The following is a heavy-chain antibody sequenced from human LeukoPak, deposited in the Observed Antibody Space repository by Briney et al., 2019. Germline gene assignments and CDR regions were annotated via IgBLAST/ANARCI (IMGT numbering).Heavy chain of an antibody. CDR2: IYYTGSS. D-gene: IGHD2-2*02. V-gene: IGHV4-59*01. CDR1: GSSTSSYY. CDR3: ARTGYCSSASCYTASRPYYYYYMDV. J-gene: IGHJ6*03. Sequence: SETLSLTCTVSGSSTSSYYWSWIRQPPGKGLEWIGYIYYTGSSNYNPSLESRVTISLDTSKNHFSLKPTSVTAADTAVYYCARTGYCSSASCYTASRPYYYYYMDVWGKGTTVTVSS.